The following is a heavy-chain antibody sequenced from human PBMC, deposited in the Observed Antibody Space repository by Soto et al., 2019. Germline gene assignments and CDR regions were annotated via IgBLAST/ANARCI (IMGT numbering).Heavy chain of an antibody. J-gene: IGHJ6*02. CDR1: GYTFTSYG. CDR3: ARDSWGLAVPDYHYYAMDV. V-gene: IGHV1-18*04. D-gene: IGHD6-19*01. Sequence: QVQLVQSGAEVKKPGASERVSCEASGYTFTSYGISWVRQAPGQGLEWMGWISVYSGSTNYAQKLQGRVTMTTDRSTRAVYMELRSLRSDDTAVYYCARDSWGLAVPDYHYYAMDVWGQATTVTV. CDR2: ISVYSGST.